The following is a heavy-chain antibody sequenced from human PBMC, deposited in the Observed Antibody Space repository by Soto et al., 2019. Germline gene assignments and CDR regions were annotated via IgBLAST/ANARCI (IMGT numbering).Heavy chain of an antibody. V-gene: IGHV3-30*02. J-gene: IGHJ4*02. CDR2: IGYDGSVI. D-gene: IGHD1-26*01. CDR3: AKEVVGNRGSFDF. CDR1: GLTFSSSG. Sequence: VGSLRLSCAASGLTFSSSGMHWVRQAPGKGLEWVASIGYDGSVIYYADSVRGRLTISRDNSQKTLYLQMKGLRAEDTATYFCAKEVVGNRGSFDFWGQGTLVTVSS.